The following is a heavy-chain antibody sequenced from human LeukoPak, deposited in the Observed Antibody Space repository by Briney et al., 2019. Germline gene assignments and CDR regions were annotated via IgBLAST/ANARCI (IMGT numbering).Heavy chain of an antibody. Sequence: TSETLSLTCTVSGGSISSGDYYWSWIRQPPGKGLEGIGYIYYSGSTYYNPSLKSRVTISVDTSKNQFSLKLSSVTAADPAVDYCGGVNYADYYFMAVGGEGTTVTVSS. CDR1: GGSISSGDYY. CDR2: IYYSGST. CDR3: GGVNYADYYFMAV. V-gene: IGHV4-30-4*08. D-gene: IGHD1-7*01. J-gene: IGHJ6*03.